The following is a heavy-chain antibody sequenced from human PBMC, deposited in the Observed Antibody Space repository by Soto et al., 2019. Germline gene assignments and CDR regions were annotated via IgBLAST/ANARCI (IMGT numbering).Heavy chain of an antibody. CDR2: ISGYNGNI. D-gene: IGHD1-26*01. Sequence: QGQLVQSGAEVKKPGASVNVSCKASGYTSSIYGISWVRQAPGQGLEWMAWISGYNGNIKYAQKFQGRVTLATDTTTTGGYMELRSLRSDDTAVYYCARDVSGGTYPWFFDLWGRGTLVTVSS. V-gene: IGHV1-18*04. CDR1: GYTSSIYG. J-gene: IGHJ2*01. CDR3: ARDVSGGTYPWFFDL.